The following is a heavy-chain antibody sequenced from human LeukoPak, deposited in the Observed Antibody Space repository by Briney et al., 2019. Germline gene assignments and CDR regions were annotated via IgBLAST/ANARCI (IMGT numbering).Heavy chain of an antibody. Sequence: GALRLSWAASGFNFRSHAMDWVRQASGQGLEWVAVISYDGSNKFYADSLKGRFTIARDNSKNTLYLQMNSLRAEDTAVYYCASMDSRNYWGQGTLVTVSS. V-gene: IGHV3-30-3*01. J-gene: IGHJ4*02. D-gene: IGHD6-13*01. CDR1: GFNFRSHA. CDR2: ISYDGSNK. CDR3: ASMDSRNY.